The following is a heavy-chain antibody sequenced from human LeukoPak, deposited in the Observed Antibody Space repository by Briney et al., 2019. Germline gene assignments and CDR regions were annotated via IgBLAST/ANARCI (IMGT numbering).Heavy chain of an antibody. CDR3: ARRVGACLDY. J-gene: IGHJ4*02. V-gene: IGHV3-20*04. D-gene: IGHD1-26*01. Sequence: GGSLRLSCAASGFNLDDYGMSWVRQVPGKGLEWVSGIYWNGGSTGYADSVKGRFSISRDNAKNSLYLQMNSLRVEDTALYYCARRVGACLDYWGQGTLVTVS. CDR1: GFNLDDYG. CDR2: IYWNGGST.